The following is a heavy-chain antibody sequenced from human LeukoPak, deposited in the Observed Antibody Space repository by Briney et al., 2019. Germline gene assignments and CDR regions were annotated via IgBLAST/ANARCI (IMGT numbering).Heavy chain of an antibody. J-gene: IGHJ3*02. V-gene: IGHV3-9*01. CDR3: AKDIRKLQENAFDI. Sequence: PGGSLRLSCAASGFTFSSYWMHWVRQAPGKGLEWVSGISWNSGSIGYADSVKGRFTISRDNAKNSLYLQMNSLRAEDTALYYCAKDIRKLQENAFDIWGQGTMVTVSS. D-gene: IGHD4-23*01. CDR1: GFTFSSYW. CDR2: ISWNSGSI.